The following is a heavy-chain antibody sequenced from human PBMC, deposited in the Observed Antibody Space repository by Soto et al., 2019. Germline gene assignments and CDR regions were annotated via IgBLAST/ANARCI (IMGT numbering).Heavy chain of an antibody. CDR3: AREIAREVKNPRAYGMDV. Sequence: ASVKVSCKASGYTFTSYAMHWVRQAPGQGLEWMGIINPSGGSTSYAQKFQGRVTMTRDTSTSTVYMELSSLRSEDTAVYYCAREIAREVKNPRAYGMDVWGQGTTVTVSS. J-gene: IGHJ6*02. CDR2: INPSGGST. CDR1: GYTFTSYA. D-gene: IGHD2-21*01. V-gene: IGHV1-46*01.